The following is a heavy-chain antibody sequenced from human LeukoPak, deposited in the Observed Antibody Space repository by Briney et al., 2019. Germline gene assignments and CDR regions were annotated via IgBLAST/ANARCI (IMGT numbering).Heavy chain of an antibody. J-gene: IGHJ4*02. CDR3: ASPYNTKNDY. D-gene: IGHD1-14*01. CDR1: GDSISSSSSY. V-gene: IGHV4-39*01. Sequence: PSETLSLTCTVSGDSISSSSSYWGWIRQPPGEGLEWIGSIYYSGSTYYNPSLKSRVTISVDTSKNQFSLKLSSVTAADTAVYYCASPYNTKNDYWGQGTLVTVSS. CDR2: IYYSGST.